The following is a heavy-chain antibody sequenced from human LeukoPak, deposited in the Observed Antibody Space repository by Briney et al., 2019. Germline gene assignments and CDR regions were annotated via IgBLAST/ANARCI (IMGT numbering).Heavy chain of an antibody. V-gene: IGHV3-23*01. D-gene: IGHD4-17*01. Sequence: GGSLRLSCAASGFTFSSYAMSWVRQAPGKGLEWVSAISGSGGSTCYADSVKGRFTISRDNSKNTLYLQMNSLRAEDTAVYYCAKSTVTTDYYYGMDVWGQGTTVTVSS. CDR1: GFTFSSYA. J-gene: IGHJ6*02. CDR2: ISGSGGST. CDR3: AKSTVTTDYYYGMDV.